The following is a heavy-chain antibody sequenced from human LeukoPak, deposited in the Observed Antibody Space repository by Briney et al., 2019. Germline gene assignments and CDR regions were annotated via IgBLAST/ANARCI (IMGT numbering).Heavy chain of an antibody. V-gene: IGHV3-7*03. CDR1: AFIFSGHW. CDR2: IKEDGSER. CDR3: VKGEAAAGGYFDY. J-gene: IGHJ4*02. D-gene: IGHD6-13*01. Sequence: PGGSLRLSCEGSAFIFSGHWMNWVRQTPGKGLEWVASIKEDGSERQYVDSVKGRFSISRDNTKGSLFLQLNSLRAEDTAVYYCVKGEAAAGGYFDYWGQGTLVTVSS.